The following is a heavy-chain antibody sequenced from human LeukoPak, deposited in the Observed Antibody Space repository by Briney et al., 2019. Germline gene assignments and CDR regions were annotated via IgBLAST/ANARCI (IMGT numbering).Heavy chain of an antibody. Sequence: GGSLRLSCAASGFTFSSYSMNWVRQAPGKGLEWVSIISSGSSTIFSADALKGRFTISRDDAKNLLYLDMNSLRAEDTAVYYCARGHTAVTRHFDFWGQGTLVTVSS. CDR1: GFTFSSYS. D-gene: IGHD4-17*01. CDR2: ISSGSSTI. V-gene: IGHV3-21*01. CDR3: ARGHTAVTRHFDF. J-gene: IGHJ4*02.